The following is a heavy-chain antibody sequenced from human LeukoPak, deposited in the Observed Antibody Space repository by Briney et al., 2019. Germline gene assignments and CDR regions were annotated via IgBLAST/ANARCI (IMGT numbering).Heavy chain of an antibody. Sequence: VASVKVSCKASGGTFSSYAISWARQAPGQGLEWMGGIIPIFGTANYAQKFQGRVTITADKSTSTAYMELSSLRSEDTAVYYCAASHYYGLGVHAFDIWGQGTMVTVSS. CDR3: AASHYYGLGVHAFDI. CDR2: IIPIFGTA. J-gene: IGHJ3*02. CDR1: GGTFSSYA. V-gene: IGHV1-69*06. D-gene: IGHD3-10*01.